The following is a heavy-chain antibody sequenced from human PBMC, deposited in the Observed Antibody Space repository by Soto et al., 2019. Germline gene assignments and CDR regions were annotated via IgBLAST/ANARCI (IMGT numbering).Heavy chain of an antibody. D-gene: IGHD3-10*01. J-gene: IGHJ3*02. CDR3: ARRLLWFGEYGDAFDI. CDR1: GFTFSSYA. V-gene: IGHV3-23*01. CDR2: ISGSGGST. Sequence: PGGSLRLSCAASGFTFSSYAMSWVRQAPGKGLEWVSAISGSGGSTYYADSVKGRFTISRDNSKNTLYLQMNSLRAEDTAVYYCARRLLWFGEYGDAFDIWGQGTMVTVSS.